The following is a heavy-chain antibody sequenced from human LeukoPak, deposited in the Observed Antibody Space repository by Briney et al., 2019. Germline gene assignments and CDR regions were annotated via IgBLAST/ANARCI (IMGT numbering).Heavy chain of an antibody. Sequence: ASVKVSCKASGYTFTSYDINWVRQATGQGLEWMGWMNPNSGNTGYAQKFQGRVTITRNTSISTAYMELSSLRSEDTAVYYCARGPDTNLYAFDIWGQGTMVTVSS. D-gene: IGHD1-14*01. CDR3: ARGPDTNLYAFDI. J-gene: IGHJ3*02. CDR2: MNPNSGNT. V-gene: IGHV1-8*03. CDR1: GYTFTSYD.